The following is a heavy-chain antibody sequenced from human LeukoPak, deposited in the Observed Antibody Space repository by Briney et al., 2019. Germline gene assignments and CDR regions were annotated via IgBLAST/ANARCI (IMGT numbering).Heavy chain of an antibody. V-gene: IGHV7-4-1*02. Sequence: ASVKVSCKASGYTLTDYAIHWVRQAPGQGLEWMGWLNTNTGNPTYAQGVTGQFVLSLDTSVSTAYMQISSLKADDSAVYYCARDADKCGAAAGAPDFWGQGTLVTVSS. CDR3: ARDADKCGAAAGAPDF. CDR1: GYTLTDYA. J-gene: IGHJ4*02. CDR2: LNTNTGNP. D-gene: IGHD6-13*01.